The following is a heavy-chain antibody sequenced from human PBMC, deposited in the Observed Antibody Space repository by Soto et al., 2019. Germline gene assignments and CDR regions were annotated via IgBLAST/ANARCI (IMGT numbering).Heavy chain of an antibody. CDR3: AKGGFCSVTSCYNNWFDP. J-gene: IGHJ5*02. Sequence: GGSLRLSCAASGFTFSSYAMTWVRQAPGKGLEWVSGISGSGGSTHYADSVKGRFTISRDNSNNTLYLQMNSLRVEDTAVFYFAKGGFCSVTSCYNNWFDPWGQGTLVTVSS. D-gene: IGHD2-2*02. CDR1: GFTFSSYA. CDR2: ISGSGGST. V-gene: IGHV3-23*01.